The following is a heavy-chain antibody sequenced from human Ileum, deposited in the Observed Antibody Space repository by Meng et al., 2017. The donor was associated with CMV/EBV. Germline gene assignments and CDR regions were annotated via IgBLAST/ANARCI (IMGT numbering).Heavy chain of an antibody. CDR2: IRVDGET. D-gene: IGHD4-11*01. J-gene: IGHJ4*02. CDR1: GFTFNTYA. Sequence: GGSLRLSCTASGFTFNTYALNWVRQAPGKGLEWVSGIRVDGETFYAGSVKGRFTISRDDSKNTLYLQMNSLRGEDTALYYCAKATDFDSWGQGNLVNGAS. CDR3: AKATDFDS. V-gene: IGHV3-23*01.